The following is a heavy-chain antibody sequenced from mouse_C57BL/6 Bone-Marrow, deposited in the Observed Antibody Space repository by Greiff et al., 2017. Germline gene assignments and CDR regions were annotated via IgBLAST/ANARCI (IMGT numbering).Heavy chain of an antibody. CDR3: ARRRYYGAAWFAY. J-gene: IGHJ3*01. V-gene: IGHV1-81*01. CDR2: IYPRSGNT. CDR1: GYTFTSYG. Sequence: VMLVESGAELARPGASVKLSCKASGYTFTSYGISWVKQRTGQGLEWIGEIYPRSGNTYYNEKFKGKATLTAAKSSSTAYMELRSLTSEDSAVYFCARRRYYGAAWFAYWGQGTLVTVSA. D-gene: IGHD1-1*01.